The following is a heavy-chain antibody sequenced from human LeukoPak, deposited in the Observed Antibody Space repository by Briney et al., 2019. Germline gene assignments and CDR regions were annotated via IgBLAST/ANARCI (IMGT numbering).Heavy chain of an antibody. CDR2: ISGSGDST. Sequence: PGGSLRLSCAASGFTFSSYGMSWVRQAPGKGQEWVSAISGSGDSTYHADSVKGRFTISRDNSKNTLYLQMSSLRAEDTAVYYCAGSMVRGVIEYWGQGTLVTVSS. D-gene: IGHD3-10*01. CDR1: GFTFSSYG. CDR3: AGSMVRGVIEY. V-gene: IGHV3-23*01. J-gene: IGHJ4*02.